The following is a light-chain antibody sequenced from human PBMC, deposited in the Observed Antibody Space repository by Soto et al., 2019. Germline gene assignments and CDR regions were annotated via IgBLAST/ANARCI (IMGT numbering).Light chain of an antibody. CDR2: AAS. Sequence: DIQMTQTASSVAGAIVYRFTITCRASQGISSYLAWYQQKPGKAPKLLIYAASTLQSGVPSRFSGSGSGTEFTLTISSLQPEDFATYYCQQYNSYSEAFGQGTKVDIK. J-gene: IGKJ1*01. CDR1: QGISSY. CDR3: QQYNSYSEA. V-gene: IGKV1-9*01.